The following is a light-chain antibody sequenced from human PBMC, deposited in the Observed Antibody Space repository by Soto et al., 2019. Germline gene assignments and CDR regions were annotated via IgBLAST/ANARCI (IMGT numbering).Light chain of an antibody. CDR1: QSFTIY. J-gene: IGKJ5*01. Sequence: EVVLTQSPATLSLSPGEGATLSCRASQSFTIYLAWYQKKSGQPPRLLIYDVSKRATGIPARFSGSGSGTDFNLNIASLEPEDSAFYFCQQRSNWHPTFGQGTRLEIK. CDR3: QQRSNWHPT. V-gene: IGKV3-11*01. CDR2: DVS.